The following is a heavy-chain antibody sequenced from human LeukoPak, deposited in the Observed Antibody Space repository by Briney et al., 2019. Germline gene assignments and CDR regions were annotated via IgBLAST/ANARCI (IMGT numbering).Heavy chain of an antibody. V-gene: IGHV3-7*01. CDR2: IKDDVSDK. D-gene: IGHD3-16*01. Sequence: GGSLRLSCAASGFTFSSAWMTWVRQAPGKGLEWVATIKDDVSDKYYVDSVKGRFTISRDNAKKSLWLQMNSLRVEDTAMYYCADLGSRDWGQGTLVTVSS. CDR1: GFTFSSAW. J-gene: IGHJ4*02. CDR3: ADLGSRD.